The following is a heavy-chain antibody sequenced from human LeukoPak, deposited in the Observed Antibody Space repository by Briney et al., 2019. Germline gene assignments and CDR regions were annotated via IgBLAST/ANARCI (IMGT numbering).Heavy chain of an antibody. CDR3: ARKFYGGNSGEIDY. J-gene: IGHJ4*02. CDR1: GFTFSSYA. V-gene: IGHV3-30-3*01. CDR2: ISYDGSNK. Sequence: PGRSLRLSCAASGFTFSSYAMHWVRQAPGKGLEWVAVISYDGSNKYYADSVKGRFTISRDNSKNTPYLQMNSLRAEDTAVYYCARKFYGGNSGEIDYWGQGTLVTVSS. D-gene: IGHD4-23*01.